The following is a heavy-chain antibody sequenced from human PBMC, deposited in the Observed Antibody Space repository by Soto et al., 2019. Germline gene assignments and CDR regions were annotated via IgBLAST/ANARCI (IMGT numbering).Heavy chain of an antibody. Sequence: QVQLVQSGAEVKKPGSSVKVSCKASGGTFSSYAISWVRQAPGQGLEWMGGIIPIFGTANYAQKFQGRVTITADKSTSTAYMELISLRSEDTAVYYCARRALPITMIVVEDYHYYGMDVWGQGTTVTVSS. CDR2: IIPIFGTA. CDR3: ARRALPITMIVVEDYHYYGMDV. D-gene: IGHD3-22*01. CDR1: GGTFSSYA. V-gene: IGHV1-69*06. J-gene: IGHJ6*02.